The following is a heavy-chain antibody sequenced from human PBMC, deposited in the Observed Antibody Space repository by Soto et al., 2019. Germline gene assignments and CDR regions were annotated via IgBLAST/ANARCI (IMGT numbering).Heavy chain of an antibody. CDR2: IYSNGNS. CDR3: ARDGRTSGYYLDF. CDR1: GGSISSGGFY. D-gene: IGHD3-22*01. Sequence: QVQLQESGPGLVKPSQTLSLTCTVSGGSISSGGFYWSWIRQLPGKGLEWIGFIYSNGNSYYNPSLKSRVNISLDTSKNKFSLKISSVTVADTAVYYCARDGRTSGYYLDFWGQGTLLTVSP. V-gene: IGHV4-31*03. J-gene: IGHJ4*02.